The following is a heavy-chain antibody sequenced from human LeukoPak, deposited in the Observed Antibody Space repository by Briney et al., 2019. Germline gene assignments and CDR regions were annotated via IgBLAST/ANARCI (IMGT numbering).Heavy chain of an antibody. Sequence: ASVKGSCKASAYSFIAYYIQWVRQAPGQGLEWMGWINPNTGGTNYAQKFQGRVTMTRDTSISTAYMELSSLRDADTAVYYCARGYDSGYYPPHLDYWGQGTLVTVSS. V-gene: IGHV1-2*02. J-gene: IGHJ4*02. D-gene: IGHD3-22*01. CDR2: INPNTGGT. CDR3: ARGYDSGYYPPHLDY. CDR1: AYSFIAYY.